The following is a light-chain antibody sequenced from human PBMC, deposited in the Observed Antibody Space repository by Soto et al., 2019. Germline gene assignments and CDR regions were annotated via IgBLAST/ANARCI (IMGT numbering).Light chain of an antibody. CDR1: QRASIY. CDR3: QQRSNWPSST. J-gene: IGKJ5*01. CDR2: YAA. Sequence: DIVLTQSPATLSLSPGERATLSWRASQRASIYIAWYQQKPGQAPRILIYYAATRAPGRPARFSGSGSWTEFSLTTSSIVTEDFAVYYCQQRSNWPSSTFGQGTRLEIK. V-gene: IGKV3-11*01.